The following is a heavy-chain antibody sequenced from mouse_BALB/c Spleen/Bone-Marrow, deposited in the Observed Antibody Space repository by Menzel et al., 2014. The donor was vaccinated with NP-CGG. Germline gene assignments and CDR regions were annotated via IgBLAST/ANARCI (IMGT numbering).Heavy chain of an antibody. CDR1: GYSFTGYN. CDR3: ARSDGINFAMDF. V-gene: IGHV1S135*01. CDR2: INPYYGST. J-gene: IGHJ4*01. Sequence: VQLQQSGPELEKPGASVKISCKTSGYSFTGYNMNRVTQRNGKSLEWIGNINPYYGSTGYNQRFKGKATLTVDKSSSTAFMQLKGLTSEDSAVYYCARSDGINFAMDFWGQGTSVTVSS. D-gene: IGHD2-1*01.